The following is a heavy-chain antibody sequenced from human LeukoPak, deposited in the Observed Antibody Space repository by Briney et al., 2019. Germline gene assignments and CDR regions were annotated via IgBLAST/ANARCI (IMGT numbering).Heavy chain of an antibody. J-gene: IGHJ4*02. CDR1: GFSFSTYA. CDR3: AKERLTTTAFAC. V-gene: IGHV3-23*01. CDR2: ISGSGGST. Sequence: PGGPLRLPCAASGFSFSTYAMSGVPQAPGKGREWVSLISGSGGSTYYTDPVKGRFTISRDNSKNTLYLHVDTLRAVNPALYYCAKERLTTTAFACWGQGTLVTVSS. D-gene: IGHD5-12*01.